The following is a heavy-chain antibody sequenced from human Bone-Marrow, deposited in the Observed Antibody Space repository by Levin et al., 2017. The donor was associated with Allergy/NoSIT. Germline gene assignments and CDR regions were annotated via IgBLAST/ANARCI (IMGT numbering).Heavy chain of an antibody. J-gene: IGHJ5*02. CDR2: IYSGGST. CDR3: ARLQLTERWFDP. V-gene: IGHV3-53*01. CDR1: GFTVSSNY. D-gene: IGHD3-9*01. Sequence: QPGGSLRLSCAASGFTVSSNYMSWVRQAPGKGLEWVSVIYSGGSTYYADSVKGRFTISRDNSKNTLYLQMNSLRAEDTAVYYCARLQLTERWFDPWGQGTLVTVSS.